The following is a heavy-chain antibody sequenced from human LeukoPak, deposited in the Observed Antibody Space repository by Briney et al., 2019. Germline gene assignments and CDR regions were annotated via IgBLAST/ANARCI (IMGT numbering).Heavy chain of an antibody. CDR1: GFTVSSNY. D-gene: IGHD2-21*01. V-gene: IGHV3-53*04. Sequence: GGSLRLSCAASGFTVSSNYMSWVRQAPGKGLEWVSVISVKGRFTIPRHNSKNTLYLQMNSLRAEDTAVYYCARGHMVASYYFDYWGQGTLVTVSS. CDR3: ARGHMVASYYFDY. J-gene: IGHJ4*02. CDR2: I.